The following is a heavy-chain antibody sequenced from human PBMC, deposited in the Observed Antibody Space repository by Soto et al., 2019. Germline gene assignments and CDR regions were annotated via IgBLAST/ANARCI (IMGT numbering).Heavy chain of an antibody. CDR3: ARDYDILTGYFGGPEYFQH. Sequence: GGSLRLSCAASGFTFSSYSMNWVRQAPGKGLEWVSSISSSSSYIYYADSVKGRFTISRDIPKNSLYLQTNSLRAEDTAVYYCARDYDILTGYFGGPEYFQHWGQGTLVTVSS. V-gene: IGHV3-21*01. CDR1: GFTFSSYS. J-gene: IGHJ1*01. D-gene: IGHD3-9*01. CDR2: ISSSSSYI.